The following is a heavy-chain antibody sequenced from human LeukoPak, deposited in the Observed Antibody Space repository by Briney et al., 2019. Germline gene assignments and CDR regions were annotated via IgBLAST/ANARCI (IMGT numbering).Heavy chain of an antibody. D-gene: IGHD3-10*01. CDR3: AKGSVATMVRGVTFDY. V-gene: IGHV3-23*01. CDR1: GFTFSSYA. Sequence: PGGSLRLSCAASGFTFSSYAMSWVRQAPGKGLEWVSAISGSGGSTYYADSVKGPFTISRDNSKNTLYLQMNSLRAEDTAVYYCAKGSVATMVRGVTFDYWGQGTLVTVSS. CDR2: ISGSGGST. J-gene: IGHJ4*02.